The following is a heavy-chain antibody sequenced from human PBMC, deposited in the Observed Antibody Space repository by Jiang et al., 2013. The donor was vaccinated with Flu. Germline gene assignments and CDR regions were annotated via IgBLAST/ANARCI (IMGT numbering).Heavy chain of an antibody. D-gene: IGHD6-19*01. J-gene: IGHJ6*02. V-gene: IGHV1-46*01. CDR3: ARDHSSGWYGPLDYYGMDV. Sequence: GAEVKKPGASVKVSCKASGYTFTSYYIHWVRQAPGQGLEWMGIINPSDGRTTYAQKFQGRLTMTRDTSASTIFMELSSLTSEDTAVYFCARDHSSGWYGPLDYYGMDVWGQGTTVTVSS. CDR2: INPSDGRT. CDR1: GYTFTSYY.